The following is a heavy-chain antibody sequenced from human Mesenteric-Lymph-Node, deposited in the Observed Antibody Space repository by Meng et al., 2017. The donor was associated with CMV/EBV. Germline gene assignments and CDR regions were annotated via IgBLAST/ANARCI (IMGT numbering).Heavy chain of an antibody. CDR2: INHSGST. V-gene: IGHV4-34*01. D-gene: IGHD4-23*01. CDR1: GGSFSGYY. J-gene: IGHJ4*02. Sequence: QGHLQQWGGGLLKPSETLSLTCAVYGGSFSGYYWSWIRQPPGKGLEWIGEINHSGSTNYNPSLKSRVTISVDTSKNQFSLKLSSVTAADTAVYYCARHQRWLKSEGGFNYWGQGTLVTVSS. CDR3: ARHQRWLKSEGGFNY.